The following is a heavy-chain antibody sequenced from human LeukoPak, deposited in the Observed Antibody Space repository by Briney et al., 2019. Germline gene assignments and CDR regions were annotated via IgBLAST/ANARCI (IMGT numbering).Heavy chain of an antibody. V-gene: IGHV1-46*02. J-gene: IGHJ3*01. CDR3: ARLRSVIAVAGTHDAFDL. CDR1: GYNFNTYY. Sequence: GASVKVSCKTSGYNFNTYYVHWVRQAPGQGLEWMGMISPRGGTASHAEKFQGRVTMTRDTSTSTVYMDLSSLTSEDTAVYYCARLRSVIAVAGTHDAFDLWGQGTMVTVSS. D-gene: IGHD6-19*01. CDR2: ISPRGGTA.